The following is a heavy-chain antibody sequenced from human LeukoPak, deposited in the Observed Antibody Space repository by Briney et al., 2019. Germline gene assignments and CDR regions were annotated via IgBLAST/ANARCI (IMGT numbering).Heavy chain of an antibody. D-gene: IGHD1-7*01. CDR3: AKDLVLTGTGN. CDR1: GFTFSSYA. V-gene: IGHV3-23*01. CDR2: LSGSGGST. Sequence: GGSLRLSCAASGFTFSSYAMSRVRQAPGEGLEWVSVLSGSGGSTYYADSVKGRFTISRDNSKNTLYLQMNSLRAEDTAVYYCAKDLVLTGTGNWGQGTLVTVSS. J-gene: IGHJ4*02.